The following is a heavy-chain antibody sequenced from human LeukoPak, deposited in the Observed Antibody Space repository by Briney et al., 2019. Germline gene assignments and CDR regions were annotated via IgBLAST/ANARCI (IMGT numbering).Heavy chain of an antibody. CDR2: ITSGVGIT. J-gene: IGHJ4*02. Sequence: PGGSLRLSCAASGFTFSNFGMNWVRQAPGKGLEWVSIITSGVGITYYADSVKGRFTISRDNAKNSLYLQMNSLRAEDTAVYYCARDVSWGQGTLVTVSS. CDR3: ARDVS. CDR1: GFTFSNFG. V-gene: IGHV3-48*04.